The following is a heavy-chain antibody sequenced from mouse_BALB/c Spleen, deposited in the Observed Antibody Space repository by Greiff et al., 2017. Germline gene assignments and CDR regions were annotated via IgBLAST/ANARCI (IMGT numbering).Heavy chain of an antibody. D-gene: IGHD2-1*01. V-gene: IGHV3-8*02. CDR1: GDSITSGY. CDR2: ISYSGST. Sequence: EVKLMESGPSLVKPSQTLSLTCSVTGDSITSGYWNWIRKFPGNKLEYMGYISYSGSTYYNPSLKSRISITRDTSKNQYYLQLNSVTTEDTATYYCARSPLYYLYAMDYWGQGTSVTVSS. J-gene: IGHJ4*01. CDR3: ARSPLYYLYAMDY.